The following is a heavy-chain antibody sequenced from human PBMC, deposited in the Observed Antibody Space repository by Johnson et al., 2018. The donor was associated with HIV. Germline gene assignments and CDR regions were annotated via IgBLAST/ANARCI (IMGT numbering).Heavy chain of an antibody. Sequence: VQLVESGGGVVRPGGSLRLSCAASGFTFDDYGMSWVRQAPGKGLEWVSGINWNGGSTGYADSVKGRFTISRDNTKNSLYMQMNSLTAEDTALYYCARLRDGYNFDAFDIWGQGTMVTVSS. CDR1: GFTFDDYG. CDR3: ARLRDGYNFDAFDI. V-gene: IGHV3-20*04. J-gene: IGHJ3*02. CDR2: INWNGGST. D-gene: IGHD5-24*01.